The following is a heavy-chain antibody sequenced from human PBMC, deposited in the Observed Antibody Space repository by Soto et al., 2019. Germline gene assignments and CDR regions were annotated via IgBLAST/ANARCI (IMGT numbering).Heavy chain of an antibody. D-gene: IGHD2-21*02. CDR3: ARDKAEGDYYYYYGMDV. Sequence: PSETLSLTCAVSGGSISSSNWWSWARQPPGKGLEWIGEIYHSGSTNYNPSLKSRVTISVDKSKNQFPLKLSSVTAADTAVYYCARDKAEGDYYYYYGMDVWGQGTTVTVSS. V-gene: IGHV4-4*02. CDR1: GGSISSSNW. CDR2: IYHSGST. J-gene: IGHJ6*02.